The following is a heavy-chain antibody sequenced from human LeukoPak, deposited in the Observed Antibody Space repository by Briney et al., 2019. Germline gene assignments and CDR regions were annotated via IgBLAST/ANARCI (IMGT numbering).Heavy chain of an antibody. CDR3: AREGKGIAVAFDY. D-gene: IGHD6-19*01. CDR2: ISYDGSNK. J-gene: IGHJ4*02. V-gene: IGHV3-30-3*01. CDR1: GFTFSSYA. Sequence: GGSLRLSCAASGFTFSSYAMHWVRQAPGKGLEWVAVISYDGSNKYYADSVKGRFTISRDNSKNTLYLQMNSLRAEDTAVYYCAREGKGIAVAFDYRGQGTLVTVSS.